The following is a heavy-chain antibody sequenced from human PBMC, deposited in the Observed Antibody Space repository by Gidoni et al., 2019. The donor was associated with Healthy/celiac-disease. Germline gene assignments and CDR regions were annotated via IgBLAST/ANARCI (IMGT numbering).Heavy chain of an antibody. D-gene: IGHD5-12*01. CDR1: GYSISSGYY. V-gene: IGHV4-38-2*01. J-gene: IGHJ4*02. Sequence: VQLQESGPGLVKPSETLSLTCAVSGYSISSGYYWGWIRQPPGKGLEWIGSIYHSGSTYYNPSLKSRVTISVDTSKNQFSLKLSSVTAADTAVYYCASYLNGYNLGGIGYWGQGTLVTVSS. CDR2: IYHSGST. CDR3: ASYLNGYNLGGIGY.